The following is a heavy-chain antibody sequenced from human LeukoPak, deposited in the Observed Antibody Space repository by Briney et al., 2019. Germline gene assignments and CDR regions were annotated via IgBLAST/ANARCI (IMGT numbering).Heavy chain of an antibody. CDR3: TRPQHAYTVDHYLDP. CDR2: VSYDGSYQ. Sequence: HPGGSLRLSCKASGFTFSDYAIHWVRQAPGKGLEWVAAVSYDGSYQSYADSVKGRFTISKDNSKNTLSLQMDSLRPDDTAMYFCTRPQHAYTVDHYLDPWGQGTLVTVSS. V-gene: IGHV3-30-3*01. J-gene: IGHJ5*02. CDR1: GFTFSDYA. D-gene: IGHD3-16*01.